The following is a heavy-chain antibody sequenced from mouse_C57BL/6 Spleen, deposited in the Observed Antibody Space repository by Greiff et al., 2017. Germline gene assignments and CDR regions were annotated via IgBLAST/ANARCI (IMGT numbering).Heavy chain of an antibody. J-gene: IGHJ1*03. Sequence: VQLQQSGAELVKPGASVKLSCTASGFNIKDYYMHWVKQKPEQGLEWIGRIDPEDGETKYAPKFPGKATITADTSSNTAYLQHSSLTAEDTADYCCAREVLEDGDFDVWGTGTTVTVSS. CDR1: GFNIKDYY. CDR2: IDPEDGET. V-gene: IGHV14-2*01. CDR3: AREVLEDGDFDV.